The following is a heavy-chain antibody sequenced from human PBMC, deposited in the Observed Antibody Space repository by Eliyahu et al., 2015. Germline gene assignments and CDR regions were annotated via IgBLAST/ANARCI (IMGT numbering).Heavy chain of an antibody. V-gene: IGHV1-69*06. CDR1: GATLRDYA. D-gene: IGHD4-17*01. J-gene: IGHJ4*02. Sequence: QVQLVQSGAEVKKPGSSVKVSCKASGATLRDYAMSWVRXAPGQGFXWMGGIIPMFETPNYARKFQGRVKISADKSTSTAYLELSSLRSEDTAIYYCARGTATTQSYSWGQGTLVIVSS. CDR2: IIPMFETP. CDR3: ARGTATTQSYS.